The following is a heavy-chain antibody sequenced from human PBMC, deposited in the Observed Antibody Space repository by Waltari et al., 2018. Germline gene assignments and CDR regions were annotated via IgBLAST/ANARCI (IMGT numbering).Heavy chain of an antibody. CDR3: ARLYSGTRPPDF. V-gene: IGHV4-39*01. D-gene: IGHD2-2*01. Sequence: QLQLQESGPALVKPWETLSLTCTVSGESINSDAYYWGWLRQPPGKGLEWIASIFYRGSTYYNPSLKSRVTISVETSKNQFSLKLSSVTAADTAVYYCARLYSGTRPPDFWGQGTLVTVSS. CDR1: GESINSDAYY. CDR2: IFYRGST. J-gene: IGHJ4*02.